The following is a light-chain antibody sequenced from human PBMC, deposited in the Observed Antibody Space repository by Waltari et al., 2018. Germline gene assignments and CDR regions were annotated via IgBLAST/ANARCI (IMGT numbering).Light chain of an antibody. CDR1: KLGDKY. J-gene: IGLJ2*01. CDR2: QDS. V-gene: IGLV3-1*01. Sequence: SYELTQSASVSVSPGQTASITCSGDKLGDKYASWYQQKPGQSPVLVMYQDSKRPSRIPERFSGSNCGNTATLTISGTQAMDEADYYCQAWDSSTGIFGGGTKLTVL. CDR3: QAWDSSTGI.